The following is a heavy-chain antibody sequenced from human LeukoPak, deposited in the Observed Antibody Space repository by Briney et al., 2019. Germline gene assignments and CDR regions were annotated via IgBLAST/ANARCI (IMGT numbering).Heavy chain of an antibody. D-gene: IGHD3-22*01. CDR2: TYYRSKWYN. J-gene: IGHJ4*02. Sequence: SQTLSLTCAISGDSVSSNSAAWNWIRQSPSRGLEWLGRTYYRSKWYNDYAVSVKSRIAINPDTSKNQFSLQLNSVTPEETAVYYCASSDNSGHLLAYWGQGTLVTVSS. V-gene: IGHV6-1*01. CDR3: ASSDNSGHLLAY. CDR1: GDSVSSNSAA.